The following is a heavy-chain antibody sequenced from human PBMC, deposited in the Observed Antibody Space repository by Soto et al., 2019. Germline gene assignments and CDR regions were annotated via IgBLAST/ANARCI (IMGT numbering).Heavy chain of an antibody. J-gene: IGHJ4*02. CDR3: AKRGVDTFGLSY. D-gene: IGHD3-10*01. Sequence: EVQLVESGGGLVHPGWSLRLSCAVSGFTFSSFWMHWVRQSPGEGLVWVSRINTDGSSTSYADSVKGRFTISRDNAKNTLYLQMNSLRVEDTAMYYCAKRGVDTFGLSYWGQGTLVTVSS. CDR1: GFTFSSFW. CDR2: INTDGSST. V-gene: IGHV3-74*01.